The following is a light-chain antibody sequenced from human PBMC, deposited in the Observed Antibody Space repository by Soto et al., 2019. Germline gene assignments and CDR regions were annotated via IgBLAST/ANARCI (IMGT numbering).Light chain of an antibody. CDR2: DVN. J-gene: IGLJ2*01. V-gene: IGLV2-14*01. CDR3: TSWTTSTTMK. Sequence: QSVLTQPASVSRSPGQSITISCTGTSSDVGAYNYVSWYQQHPGKAPKLMIYDVNIRPSGVSNRFSGSKSGNTASLTISGLQAEDEADYFCTSWTTSTTMKFGGGTKVTVL. CDR1: SSDVGAYNY.